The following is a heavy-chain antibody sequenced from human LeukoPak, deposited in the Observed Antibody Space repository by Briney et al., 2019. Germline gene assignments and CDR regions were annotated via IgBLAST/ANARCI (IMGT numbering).Heavy chain of an antibody. J-gene: IGHJ4*02. D-gene: IGHD3-3*01. CDR1: GGSFSGYY. CDR2: INHSGGT. V-gene: IGHV4-34*01. Sequence: SETLSLTCAVYGGSFSGYYWSWIRQPPGKGLEWIGEINHSGGTNYNPSLKSRVTISVDTSKNQFSLKLSSVTAADTAVYYCASTIFGVGVDYWGQGTLVTVSS. CDR3: ASTIFGVGVDY.